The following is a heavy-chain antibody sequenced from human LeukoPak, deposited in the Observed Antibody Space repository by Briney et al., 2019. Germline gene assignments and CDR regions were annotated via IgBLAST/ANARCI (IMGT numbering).Heavy chain of an antibody. V-gene: IGHV4-4*09. D-gene: IGHD5-12*01. CDR1: GGSLSSYY. CDR3: ARRGVATIPPNYYYYYMDV. J-gene: IGHJ6*03. Sequence: SETLSLTCTLSGGSLSSYYWSWVRQPPGEGLEWIGYIYTSVRTNYNPSLKSRVTISVDTSKTQFSLKLSSVTAGDTAVYYCARRGVATIPPNYYYYYMDVWGKGTTVTVSS. CDR2: IYTSVRT.